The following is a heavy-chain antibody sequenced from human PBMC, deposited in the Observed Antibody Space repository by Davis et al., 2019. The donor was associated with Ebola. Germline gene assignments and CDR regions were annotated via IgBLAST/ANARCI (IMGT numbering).Heavy chain of an antibody. D-gene: IGHD4-17*01. V-gene: IGHV3-33*01. CDR1: GFTFSSYG. Sequence: GESLKISCAASGFTFSSYGMHWVRHAPGKGLEWVAVIWYDGSNKYYADSVKGRFTISRDNSKNTLYLQMNSLRAEDTAVYYCARQTTVTTRTGGPYYFDYWGQGTLVTVSS. J-gene: IGHJ4*02. CDR3: ARQTTVTTRTGGPYYFDY. CDR2: IWYDGSNK.